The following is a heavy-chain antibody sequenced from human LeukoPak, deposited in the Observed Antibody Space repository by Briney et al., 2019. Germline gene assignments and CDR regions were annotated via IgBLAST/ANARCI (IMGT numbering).Heavy chain of an antibody. V-gene: IGHV3-7*01. D-gene: IGHD7-27*01. J-gene: IGHJ5*02. CDR2: IDQDGRDK. Sequence: GGSLRLSCAASGFTFSDYWTSWVRQAPGKGLEWVATIDQDGRDKFSVDSVKGRFTISRDNARNSMYLQMKSLRVEDTAVYYCARTSLGWLDPWGQGALVTVSS. CDR3: ARTSLGWLDP. CDR1: GFTFSDYW.